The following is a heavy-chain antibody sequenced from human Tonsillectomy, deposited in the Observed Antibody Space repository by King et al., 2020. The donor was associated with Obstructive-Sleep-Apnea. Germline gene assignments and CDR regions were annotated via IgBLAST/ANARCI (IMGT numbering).Heavy chain of an antibody. J-gene: IGHJ5*02. Sequence: QLVQSGAEVKKPGASVTVSCKASGYSFISYDINWVRQAAGQGLEWLGWRNPNSGTTGFAQKFRGRVVMTRDTSTSTAFMDLDSLTYNATAVYFCTTSAYSSSWHPWFDRWGQGTLVTVSS. CDR3: TTSAYSSSWHPWFDR. CDR2: RNPNSGTT. V-gene: IGHV1-8*02. CDR1: GYSFISYD. D-gene: IGHD6-13*01.